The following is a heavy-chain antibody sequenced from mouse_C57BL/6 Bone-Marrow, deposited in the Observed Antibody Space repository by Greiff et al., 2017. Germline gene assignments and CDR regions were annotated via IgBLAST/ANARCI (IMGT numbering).Heavy chain of an antibody. Sequence: VQLQQSGAELVRPGASVKLSCTASGFNIKDDYMHWVKQRPEQGLEWIGWIDPENGDTEYASKFQGKATITADTSSNTAYLQLSSLTSEDTAVYYCTTWDGYFYAKGYWGHGTSVTVSS. D-gene: IGHD2-3*01. CDR2: IDPENGDT. CDR1: GFNIKDDY. V-gene: IGHV14-4*01. CDR3: TTWDGYFYAKGY. J-gene: IGHJ4*01.